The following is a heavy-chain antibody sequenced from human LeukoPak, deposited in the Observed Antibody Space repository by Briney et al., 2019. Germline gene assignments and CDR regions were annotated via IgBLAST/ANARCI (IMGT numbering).Heavy chain of an antibody. V-gene: IGHV4-59*01. D-gene: IGHD6-13*01. J-gene: IGHJ5*02. CDR3: ARDLQGIAAAGGWFDP. CDR2: IYYSGST. Sequence: SETLSLTCTVSGGSISSYYWSWIRQPPGKGLEWIGYIYYSGSTNYNPSLKSRVTISVDTSKNQFSLKLSSVTAADTAVYYCARDLQGIAAAGGWFDPWGQGTLVTVSS. CDR1: GGSISSYY.